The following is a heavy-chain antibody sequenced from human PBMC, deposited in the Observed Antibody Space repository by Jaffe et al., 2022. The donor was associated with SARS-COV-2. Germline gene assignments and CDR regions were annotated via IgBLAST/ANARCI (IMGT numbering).Heavy chain of an antibody. Sequence: VQLVESGGDLVQPGRSLRLSCTASGFTFRDYSMSWFRQAPGKGLEGVGFIRREAYGGTTEYAASVKGRFTISRDDSKSIAYLQMNSLKVEDTAVYYCTRGGYSYSPWGQGTLVTVSS. V-gene: IGHV3-49*03. CDR1: GFTFRDYS. CDR3: TRGGYSYSP. J-gene: IGHJ5*02. CDR2: IRREAYGGTT. D-gene: IGHD5-18*01.